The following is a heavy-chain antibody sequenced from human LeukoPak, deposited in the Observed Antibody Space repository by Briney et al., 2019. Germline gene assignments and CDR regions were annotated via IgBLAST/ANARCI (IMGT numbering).Heavy chain of an antibody. CDR2: IFYSGST. D-gene: IGHD4-17*01. V-gene: IGHV4-39*07. CDR3: ARGNFKTVTINYYYYYYMDV. Sequence: SETLSLTCTVSGGSISTSNYYWGWIRQPPGKGLEWIGNIFYSGSTYYSPSVKSRVTISLDTSRNQFSLKLNSVTAADTAVYYCARGNFKTVTINYYYYYYMDVWGKGTTVTISS. J-gene: IGHJ6*03. CDR1: GGSISTSNYY.